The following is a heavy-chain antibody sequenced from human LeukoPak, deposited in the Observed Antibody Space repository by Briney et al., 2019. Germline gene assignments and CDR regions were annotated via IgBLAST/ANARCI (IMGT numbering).Heavy chain of an antibody. CDR3: ARVQWLVPLYYFDY. CDR2: IYYSGST. J-gene: IGHJ4*02. D-gene: IGHD6-19*01. CDR1: GGSISSGGYY. V-gene: IGHV4-31*03. Sequence: PLETLSLTCTVSGGSISSGGYYWSWIRQHPGKGLEWIGYIYYSGSTYYNPSLKSRVTISVDTSKNQFSLKLSSVTAADTAVYYCARVQWLVPLYYFDYWGQGTLVTVSS.